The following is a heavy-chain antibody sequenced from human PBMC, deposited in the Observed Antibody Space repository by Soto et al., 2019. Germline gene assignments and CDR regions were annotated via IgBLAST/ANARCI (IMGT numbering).Heavy chain of an antibody. CDR1: GGTFSSYA. CDR3: ARVGHCSSRRCSTPFYYYGMDV. CDR2: IIPIFGTA. D-gene: IGHD2-2*01. J-gene: IGHJ6*02. V-gene: IGHV1-69*13. Sequence: RASVKVSCKASGGTFSSYAISWVRQAPGQGLEWMGGIIPIFGTANYAQKFQGRVTITADESTSTAYMELSSLRSEDTAVYYCARVGHCSSRRCSTPFYYYGMDVWGQGTTVTVSS.